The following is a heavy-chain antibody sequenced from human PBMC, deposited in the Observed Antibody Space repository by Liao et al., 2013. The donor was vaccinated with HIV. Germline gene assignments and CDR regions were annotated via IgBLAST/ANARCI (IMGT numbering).Heavy chain of an antibody. CDR2: IYYSGRT. D-gene: IGHD5-24*01. CDR1: GGSLSNSY. J-gene: IGHJ4*02. Sequence: QVQLQESGPGLVKSSETLSLTCTVSGGSLSNSYWTWIRQSPETGLEWIGYIYYSGRTNYNPSFQSRLTILIDTSKNHFSLRLRSVTAADTAVYYCARWYGNNHGVDSWGQGTLVIVSS. CDR3: ARWYGNNHGVDS. V-gene: IGHV4-59*01.